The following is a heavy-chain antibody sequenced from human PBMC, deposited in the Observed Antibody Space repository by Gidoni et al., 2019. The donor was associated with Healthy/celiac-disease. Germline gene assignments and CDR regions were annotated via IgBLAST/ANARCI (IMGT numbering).Heavy chain of an antibody. CDR1: GGSISSDY. Sequence: QVTLQASGPGRVKPSETLSLTCTAPGGSISSDYWSWIRQPAGKGLEWMGRIYTSGSTNYNPSLKSRVTMSVDTSKTQFALKLSAVTAADTAVYYCARGSGIAVVGDWFDPWGQGTLVTVSS. V-gene: IGHV4-4*07. CDR2: IYTSGST. CDR3: ARGSGIAVVGDWFDP. J-gene: IGHJ5*02. D-gene: IGHD6-19*01.